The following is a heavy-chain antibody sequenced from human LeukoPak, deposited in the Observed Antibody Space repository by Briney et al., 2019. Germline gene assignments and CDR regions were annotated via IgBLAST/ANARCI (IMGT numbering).Heavy chain of an antibody. CDR3: ATDISSAGTDYFDY. CDR1: GGSISSYY. CDR2: IYYIGIT. Sequence: SETLSLTCTVSGGSISSYYWSWIRQPPGKGLKWIGYIYYIGITNYSPSLKSRVTISLDTSKNQFSLKLSSVTAANTAIYYCATDISSAGTDYFDYWGQGTPVTVSS. V-gene: IGHV4-59*01. J-gene: IGHJ4*02. D-gene: IGHD6-13*01.